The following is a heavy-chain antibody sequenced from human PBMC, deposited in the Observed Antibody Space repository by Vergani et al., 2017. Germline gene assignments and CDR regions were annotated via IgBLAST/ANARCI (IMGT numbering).Heavy chain of an antibody. CDR1: GGSFSGYY. Sequence: QVQLPQWGAGLLKPSETLSLTCAVYGGSFSGYYWSWIRQPPGKGLEWIGEINHSGSTNYNPSLKSRVTISVDTSKNQFSLKLSSVTAADTAVYYCARSYCSSTSCDQGGWFDPWGQGTLVTVSS. CDR2: INHSGST. D-gene: IGHD2-2*01. V-gene: IGHV4-34*01. J-gene: IGHJ5*02. CDR3: ARSYCSSTSCDQGGWFDP.